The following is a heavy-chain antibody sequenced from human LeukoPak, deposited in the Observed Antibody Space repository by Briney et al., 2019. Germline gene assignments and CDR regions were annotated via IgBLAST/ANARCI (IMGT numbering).Heavy chain of an antibody. CDR1: GFSFSNYW. CDR3: ARGGLWFGDNVFDI. J-gene: IGHJ3*02. D-gene: IGHD3-10*01. V-gene: IGHV3-7*03. CDR2: IKQDGSEK. Sequence: GGSLRLSCAASGFSFSNYWMSWVRQALGKGLDWVANIKQDGSEKNYVDSVKGRFTISRDNAKNSLYLQMNSLRAEDTAVYYCARGGLWFGDNVFDIWGRGTMVTVSS.